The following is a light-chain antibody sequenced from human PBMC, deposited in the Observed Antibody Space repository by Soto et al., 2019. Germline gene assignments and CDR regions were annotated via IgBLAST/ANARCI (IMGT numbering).Light chain of an antibody. CDR3: QQYITYST. CDR1: QSLRGW. CDR2: DAS. V-gene: IGKV1-5*01. J-gene: IGKJ5*01. Sequence: DIQMTQSPSTLSPSVGDRVTITCRASQSLRGWLAWYQQRPGKAPKALIYDASTLASGVPSRFNGSGSGTEFTLTISSLQPDDFATYYCQQYITYSTFGQGTGLGIK.